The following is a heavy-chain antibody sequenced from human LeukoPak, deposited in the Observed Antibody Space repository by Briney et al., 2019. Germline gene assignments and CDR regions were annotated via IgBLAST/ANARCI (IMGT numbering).Heavy chain of an antibody. CDR2: VYTSGST. Sequence: SETLSLTCTVSGGSISSGTYYWHWIRQPAGKGLEWIGRVYTSGSTTYNRSLKSRVTISVYTSKNQFSLTLSSLTAADTALYYRARSSCPGGRCYDNRGYFDYWGQGTLVTVSS. CDR1: GGSISSGTYY. CDR3: ARSSCPGGRCYDNRGYFDY. D-gene: IGHD2-15*01. V-gene: IGHV4-61*02. J-gene: IGHJ4*02.